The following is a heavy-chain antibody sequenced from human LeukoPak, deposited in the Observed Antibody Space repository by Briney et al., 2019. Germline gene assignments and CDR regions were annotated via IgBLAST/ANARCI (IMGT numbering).Heavy chain of an antibody. Sequence: GGSLRLSCAASGITFRSYGMHWVRQAPGQGLVWVSRINEDGSGTSYADSVKGRFTISKDDAKNTVYLQMNSLRAEDTAVYYCATVFEHWGQGTLVTVSS. CDR1: GITFRSYG. J-gene: IGHJ4*02. V-gene: IGHV3-74*01. CDR2: INEDGSGT. CDR3: ATVFEH.